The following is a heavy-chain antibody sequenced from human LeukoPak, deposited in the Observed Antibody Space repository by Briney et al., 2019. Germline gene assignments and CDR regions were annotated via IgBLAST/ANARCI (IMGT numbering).Heavy chain of an antibody. J-gene: IGHJ3*02. D-gene: IGHD6-13*01. Sequence: GSLRLSCAASGFTFSSYAMTWVRQAPGKGLEWVLVISGSGGTTYSADSVKGRFTIFRDNFKNTLYLQMNSLRAEDTAVYYCARVKAGLDAFDIWGQGTMVTVSS. CDR2: ISGSGGTT. CDR3: ARVKAGLDAFDI. V-gene: IGHV3-23*01. CDR1: GFTFSSYA.